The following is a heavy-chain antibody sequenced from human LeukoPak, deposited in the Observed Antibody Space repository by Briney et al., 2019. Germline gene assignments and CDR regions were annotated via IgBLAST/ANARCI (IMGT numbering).Heavy chain of an antibody. V-gene: IGHV3-30*02. CDR1: GFAFSTYG. CDR2: IRYDGKNK. D-gene: IGHD2-2*02. J-gene: IGHJ4*02. CDR3: AKDGGYCSSISCYTPDYYFDY. Sequence: GGSLRLSCAASGFAFSTYGMRWVRQAPGKGLEWVAFIRYDGKNKYYADSVKGRFTISRDNSKNTLYLQMNSLRPEDTAVYYCAKDGGYCSSISCYTPDYYFDYWGQGTLVTVSS.